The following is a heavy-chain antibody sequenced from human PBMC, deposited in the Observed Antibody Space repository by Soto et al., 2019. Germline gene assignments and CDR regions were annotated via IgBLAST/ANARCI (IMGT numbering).Heavy chain of an antibody. CDR2: ISGSGGST. V-gene: IGHV3-23*01. J-gene: IGHJ4*02. CDR1: GFTFSIYA. Sequence: GGSLRLSCAASGFTFSIYAMSWVRQAPGKGLEWVSAISGSGGSTYYADSVKGRFTISRDNSKNTLYLQMNSLRAEDTAVYYCAKAISYCSGGSCYFDYWGQGTLVTVSS. D-gene: IGHD2-15*01. CDR3: AKAISYCSGGSCYFDY.